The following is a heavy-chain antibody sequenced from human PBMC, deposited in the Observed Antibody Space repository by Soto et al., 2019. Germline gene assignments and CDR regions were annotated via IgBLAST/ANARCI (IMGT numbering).Heavy chain of an antibody. CDR2: IYYSGST. Sequence: QLQLQESGPGLVKPSETLSLTCTVSGGSISSSSYYWGWIRQPPGKGLEWSGSIYYSGSTYYNPSLKRRVTIPVDTSKNQFSLKLSSVTAADTAVYYCARQIAARPGAFDIWGQGTMVTVSS. CDR1: GGSISSSSYY. CDR3: ARQIAARPGAFDI. V-gene: IGHV4-39*01. J-gene: IGHJ3*02. D-gene: IGHD6-6*01.